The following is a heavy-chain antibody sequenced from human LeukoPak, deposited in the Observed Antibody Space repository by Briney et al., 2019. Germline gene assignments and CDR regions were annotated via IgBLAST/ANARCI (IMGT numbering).Heavy chain of an antibody. J-gene: IGHJ4*02. CDR3: ARGIAVRASYYFDY. CDR1: GDSMEIDY. CDR2: IYNSGST. Sequence: SETLSLTCSVSGDSMEIDYWTWIRQPAGKGLEWIGRIYNSGSTNYSPSLKSRVTMSIDTSKSQFSLQLTSVTAADTAVYYCARGIAVRASYYFDYWGQGTLVTVSS. V-gene: IGHV4-4*07. D-gene: IGHD6-19*01.